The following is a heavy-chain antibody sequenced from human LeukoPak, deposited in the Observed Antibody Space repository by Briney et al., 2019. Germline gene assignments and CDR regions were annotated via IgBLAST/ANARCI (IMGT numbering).Heavy chain of an antibody. J-gene: IGHJ4*02. D-gene: IGHD1-26*01. Sequence: QPGRSLRLSCAASGFTFDDYAMHWVRQAPGKGLEWVSGISWNSGSIGYADSVKGRFTISRDNAKNSLYLQMNSLRAEDTALYYCAKEGIVGAFDYWGQGTLVTVSS. CDR1: GFTFDDYA. CDR3: AKEGIVGAFDY. V-gene: IGHV3-9*01. CDR2: ISWNSGSI.